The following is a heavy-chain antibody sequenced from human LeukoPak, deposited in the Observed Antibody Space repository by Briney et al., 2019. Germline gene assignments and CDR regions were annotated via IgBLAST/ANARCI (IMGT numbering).Heavy chain of an antibody. J-gene: IGHJ4*02. CDR2: INPNSGGT. CDR3: ARGAEFDY. V-gene: IGHV1-2*02. CDR1: GYTFTGYY. Sequence: ASVTVSCKASGYTFTGYYIHWVRQAPGQGLEWMGCINPNSGGTNYAQKFQGRVTMTRDTSISTAYMELSRPTSDDTAVYYCARGAEFDYWGQGTLVTVSS.